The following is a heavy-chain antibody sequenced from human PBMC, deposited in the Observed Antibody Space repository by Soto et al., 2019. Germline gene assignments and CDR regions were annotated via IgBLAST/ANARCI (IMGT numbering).Heavy chain of an antibody. CDR3: AHTWGLPFDY. D-gene: IGHD3-16*01. Sequence: QITLKASGPTLVKPTQTLTLTCTYSGFSLRTTGVGVGWIRQPPGKALEWLGIIYWDDDKRYSPSLKSRLTLTRDISKSQVVLTMTNMGPVDTATYFCAHTWGLPFDYWGPGNLVIVSS. CDR1: GFSLRTTGVG. J-gene: IGHJ4*02. V-gene: IGHV2-5*02. CDR2: IYWDDDK.